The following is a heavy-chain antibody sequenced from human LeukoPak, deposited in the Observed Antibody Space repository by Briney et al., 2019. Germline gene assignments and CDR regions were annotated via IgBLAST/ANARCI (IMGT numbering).Heavy chain of an antibody. CDR2: ISSSSSYI. Sequence: GGSLRLSCAASGFTFSSYSMNWVRQAPGKGLEWVSSISSSSSYIYYADSVKGRFTISRDNAKNSLYLQMNSLRAEDTAVYYCARDPKGRIAFDIWGQGTMVTVPS. CDR1: GFTFSSYS. J-gene: IGHJ3*02. D-gene: IGHD1-26*01. CDR3: ARDPKGRIAFDI. V-gene: IGHV3-21*01.